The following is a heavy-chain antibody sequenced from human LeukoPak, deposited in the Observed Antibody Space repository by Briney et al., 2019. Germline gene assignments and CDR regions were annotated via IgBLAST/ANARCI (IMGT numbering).Heavy chain of an antibody. CDR3: AKDHYDSSGYPFDY. CDR2: INHSGST. J-gene: IGHJ4*02. CDR1: GFTFSSYW. D-gene: IGHD3-22*01. V-gene: IGHV4-34*08. Sequence: PGGSLRLSCEASGFTFSSYWMHWVRQAPGKGLEWIGEINHSGSTNYNPSLKSRVTISVDTSKNQFSLKLSSVTAADTAVYYCAKDHYDSSGYPFDYWGQGTLVTVSS.